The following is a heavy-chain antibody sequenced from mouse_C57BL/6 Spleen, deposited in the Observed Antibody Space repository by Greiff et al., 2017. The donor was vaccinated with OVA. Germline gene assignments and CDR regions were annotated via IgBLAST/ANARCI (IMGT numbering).Heavy chain of an antibody. J-gene: IGHJ3*01. CDR3: APNYYGSPWFAY. CDR1: GFNIKDYY. Sequence: DVKLVESGAELVKPGASVKLSCTASGFNIKDYYMPWVKQRTEQGLEWIGRIDPEDGETKYAPKFQGKATITADTSSNTAYLQLSSLTSEDTAVYYCAPNYYGSPWFAYWGQGTLVTVSA. CDR2: IDPEDGET. V-gene: IGHV14-2*01. D-gene: IGHD1-1*01.